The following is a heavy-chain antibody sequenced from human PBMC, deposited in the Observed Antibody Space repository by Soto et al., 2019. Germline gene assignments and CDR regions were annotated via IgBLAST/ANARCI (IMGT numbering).Heavy chain of an antibody. CDR2: IWYDGSNK. D-gene: IGHD2-21*02. CDR3: ARVVSGDYWGYFDY. CDR1: GFTFSSYG. V-gene: IGHV3-33*01. J-gene: IGHJ4*02. Sequence: QVQLVESGGGVVQPGRSLRLSCAASGFTFSSYGMHWVRQAPGKGLEWVAVIWYDGSNKYYADSVKGRVTISRDNSKNTLYLQMNSLRAEDTAVYYCARVVSGDYWGYFDYWGQGTLVTVSS.